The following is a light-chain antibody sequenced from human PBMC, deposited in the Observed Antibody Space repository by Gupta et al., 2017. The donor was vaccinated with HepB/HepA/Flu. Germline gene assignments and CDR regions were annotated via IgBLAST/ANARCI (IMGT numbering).Light chain of an antibody. V-gene: IGKV4-1*01. J-gene: IGKJ2*01. Sequence: DIVMSQSPDSLAVSLGERATITCKSSQTLYSSENRNNFLAWYQKRPGQPPRLLLYWASTRESGVPERFTGSGSGTEFTLTIRSLQAEDVAVYFCHQYFRTPYTLGQGTKLQIK. CDR1: QTLYSSENRNNF. CDR2: WAS. CDR3: HQYFRTPYT.